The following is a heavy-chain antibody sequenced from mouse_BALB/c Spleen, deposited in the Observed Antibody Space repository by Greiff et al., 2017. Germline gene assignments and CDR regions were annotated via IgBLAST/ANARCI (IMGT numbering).Heavy chain of an antibody. CDR1: GFTFSDYY. CDR3: ARGNMYDDYFDY. V-gene: IGHV5-4*02. J-gene: IGHJ2*01. D-gene: IGHD2-14*01. Sequence: EVKLQESGGGLVKPGGSLKLSCAASGFTFSDYYMYWVRQTPEKRLEWVATISDGGSYTYYPDSVKGRFTISRDNTKNNLYLQMSSLKSEETAMYYCARGNMYDDYFDYWGQGTTLTVSS. CDR2: ISDGGSYT.